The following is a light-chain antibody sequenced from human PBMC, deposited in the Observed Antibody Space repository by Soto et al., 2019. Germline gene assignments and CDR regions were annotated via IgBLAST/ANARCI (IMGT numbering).Light chain of an antibody. CDR1: QSVSSSY. CDR3: QQYGSSPALT. J-gene: IGKJ4*01. V-gene: IGKV3-20*01. CDR2: GAS. Sequence: EIVLTQSPGTLSLSPGERATLSCRASQSVSSSYLAWYQQKPGQAPRLLIYGASSRATGIPDRFSGSGSATDFTLTLSRLEPEDFAVYYCQQYGSSPALTFGGGTKVEIK.